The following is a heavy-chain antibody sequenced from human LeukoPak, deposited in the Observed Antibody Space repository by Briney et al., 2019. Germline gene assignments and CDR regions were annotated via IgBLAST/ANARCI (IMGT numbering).Heavy chain of an antibody. CDR1: GGSISSGSYY. CDR3: ARALYQPATSYYYYYYMDV. D-gene: IGHD2-2*01. V-gene: IGHV4-61*02. CDR2: IYTSGST. J-gene: IGHJ6*03. Sequence: PSQTLSLTCTVSGGSISSGSYYWSWIRQPAGKGLEWIGRIYTSGSTNYNPSLKSRVTISVDTSKNQFSLKLSSVAAADTAVYYCARALYQPATSYYYYYYMDVWGKGTTDTVSS.